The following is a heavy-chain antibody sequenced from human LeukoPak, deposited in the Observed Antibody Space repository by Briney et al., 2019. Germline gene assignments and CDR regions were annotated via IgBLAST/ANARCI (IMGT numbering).Heavy chain of an antibody. V-gene: IGHV4-59*01. CDR2: IYYSGST. Sequence: PSETLSLTCTVSGGSISNYYWSWIRQPPGKGLEWIGYIYYSGSTNYNPSLKSRVTISVDTSKNQFSLKLRSVTAADTAVYYCARADRPGTFYAFDIWGQGTMVTVSS. J-gene: IGHJ3*02. CDR1: GGSISNYY. CDR3: ARADRPGTFYAFDI.